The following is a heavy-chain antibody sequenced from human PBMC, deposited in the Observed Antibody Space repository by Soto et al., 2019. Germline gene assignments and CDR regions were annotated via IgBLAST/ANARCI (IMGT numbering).Heavy chain of an antibody. CDR2: MNPSNGNA. V-gene: IGHV1-8*01. CDR3: ARRKERSGPNCFGS. D-gene: IGHD6-25*01. J-gene: IGHJ4*02. CDR1: GYTFITYD. Sequence: ASVKVSCKASGYTFITYDINWVRQATGQGLEWMGWMNPSNGNAGYAQKFQGRLTMTRNTSISTAYMELSSLRSDDTAVYFCARRKERSGPNCFGSRGQRSLVTASS.